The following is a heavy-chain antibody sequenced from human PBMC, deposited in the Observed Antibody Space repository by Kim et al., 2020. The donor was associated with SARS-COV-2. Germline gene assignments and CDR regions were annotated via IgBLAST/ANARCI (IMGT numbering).Heavy chain of an antibody. J-gene: IGHJ4*02. V-gene: IGHV4-4*02. CDR3: TRDAGVRGAPFFFDY. Sequence: NTARKSRVTISVDKSKTQFSLKLSSVTAADTAVYYCTRDAGVRGAPFFFDYWGQGTLVTVSS. D-gene: IGHD1-26*01.